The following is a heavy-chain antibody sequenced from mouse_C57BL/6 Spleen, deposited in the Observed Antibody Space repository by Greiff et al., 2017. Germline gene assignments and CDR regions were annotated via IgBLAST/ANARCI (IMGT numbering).Heavy chain of an antibody. Sequence: VKVVESGPGLVAPSQSLSITCTVSGFSLTSYAISWVRQPPGKGLEWLGVIWTGGGTNFNSALKSRLSISKDKSKSQVFLKMNSLQTDDTARYYCARNFYYYGSSYYAMDYWGQGTSVTVSS. CDR3: ARNFYYYGSSYYAMDY. CDR1: GFSLTSYA. J-gene: IGHJ4*01. CDR2: IWTGGGT. D-gene: IGHD1-1*01. V-gene: IGHV2-9-1*01.